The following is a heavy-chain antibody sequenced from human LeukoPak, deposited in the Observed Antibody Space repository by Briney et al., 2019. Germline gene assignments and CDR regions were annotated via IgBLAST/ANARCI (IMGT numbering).Heavy chain of an antibody. J-gene: IGHJ4*02. CDR1: GFTFSDYY. Sequence: GGSLRLSCAASGFTFSDYYMSWIRQAPGKGLEWVSYISSSGSTIYYADSVKGRFAISRDNAKNSLYLQMNSLRAEDTAVYYCARYERDHVFDYWGQGTLVTVSS. CDR2: ISSSGSTI. D-gene: IGHD1-14*01. CDR3: ARYERDHVFDY. V-gene: IGHV3-11*01.